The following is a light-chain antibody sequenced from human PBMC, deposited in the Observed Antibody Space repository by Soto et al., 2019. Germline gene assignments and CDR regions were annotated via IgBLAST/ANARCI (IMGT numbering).Light chain of an antibody. CDR3: SSYTSSTTFVV. CDR1: SSDVGGYNF. J-gene: IGLJ2*01. V-gene: IGLV2-14*01. Sequence: ALTQPASVSGSPGQSITISCTGSSSDVGGYNFVSWYQQYPGKAPKLMVHDVSSRPSGISDRFSGSKSGNTASLTISGLQAEDEADYYCSSYTSSTTFVVFGGGTKLTVL. CDR2: DVS.